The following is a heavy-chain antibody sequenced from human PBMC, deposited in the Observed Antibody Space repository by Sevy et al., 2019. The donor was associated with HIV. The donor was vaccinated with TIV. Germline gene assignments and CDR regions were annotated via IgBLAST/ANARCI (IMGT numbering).Heavy chain of an antibody. D-gene: IGHD3-22*01. CDR3: ARKYHDTSGYPRYSMDV. V-gene: IGHV3-64*01. Sequence: GGSLRLSCAASGFTFSTYAMYWVRQAPGKGLEYVSAISGGGGKTYYGTSVKGRFTVSRDNAKNTLYFQMGSLRAEDMAVYFCARKYHDTSGYPRYSMDVWGQGTTVTVSS. CDR1: GFTFSTYA. CDR2: ISGGGGKT. J-gene: IGHJ6*02.